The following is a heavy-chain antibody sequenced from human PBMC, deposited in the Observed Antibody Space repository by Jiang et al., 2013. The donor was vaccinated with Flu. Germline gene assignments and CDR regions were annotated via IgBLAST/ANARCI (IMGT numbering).Heavy chain of an antibody. CDR2: IYSDGRT. Sequence: QLVESGGGLIQPGGSLRLSCAASGFTVSSNYMSWVRQAPGKGLEWVSVIYSDGRTYYADSVKGRFTISRDNAKNSLYLQMNSLRDEDTAVYYCARVGLRVLPEQNYYFDYWGQGTLVTVSS. J-gene: IGHJ4*02. CDR3: ARVGLRVLPEQNYYFDY. V-gene: IGHV3-53*01. CDR1: GFTVSSNY. D-gene: IGHD1/OR15-1a*01.